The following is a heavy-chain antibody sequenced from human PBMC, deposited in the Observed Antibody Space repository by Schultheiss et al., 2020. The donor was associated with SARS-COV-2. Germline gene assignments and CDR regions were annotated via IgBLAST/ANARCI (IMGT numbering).Heavy chain of an antibody. CDR2: IYYSGST. J-gene: IGHJ6*03. CDR1: GYSISSGYY. CDR3: AREAFYHMDL. Sequence: SETLSLTCTVSGYSISSGYYWGWIRQPPGKGLEWIGSIYYSGSTNYNPSLKSRVTMSVDTSKNQFSLKLSSVTAADTAVYYCAREAFYHMDLWGRGTTVTVSS. V-gene: IGHV4-38-2*02.